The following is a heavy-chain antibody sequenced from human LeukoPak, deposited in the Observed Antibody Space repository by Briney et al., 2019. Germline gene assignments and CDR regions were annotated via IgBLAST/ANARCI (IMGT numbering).Heavy chain of an antibody. CDR3: ATDLYYDSTPEVTFDY. J-gene: IGHJ4*02. CDR2: FDPEDDEK. Sequence: ASVKVSFKVSGYTLTELSMHWVRQAPGKGLEWMGGFDPEDDEKIYAQKFQGRVTMTEETSTDPAYMELSSLRSEDTAVYYCATDLYYDSTPEVTFDYWGQGTLVTVSS. CDR1: GYTLTELS. D-gene: IGHD3-22*01. V-gene: IGHV1-24*01.